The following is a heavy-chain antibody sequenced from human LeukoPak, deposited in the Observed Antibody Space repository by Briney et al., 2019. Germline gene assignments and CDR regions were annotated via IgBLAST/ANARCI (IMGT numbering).Heavy chain of an antibody. CDR2: IYHSGST. CDR1: GYSISSGYY. CDR3: ARSLRDYYYYYYMDV. J-gene: IGHJ6*03. V-gene: IGHV4-38-2*01. Sequence: PWETLSLTCAVSGYSISSGYYWGWIRQPPGKGLEWIGSIYHSGSTYYNTSLKSRVTISVDTSKNPFSLKLSSVTAADTAVYYCARSLRDYYYYYYMDVWGKGTTVTVSS. D-gene: IGHD3-10*01.